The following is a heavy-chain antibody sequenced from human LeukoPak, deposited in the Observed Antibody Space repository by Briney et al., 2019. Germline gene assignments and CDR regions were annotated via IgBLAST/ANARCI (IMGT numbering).Heavy chain of an antibody. CDR3: ASSFIAYCSSASCYGAFDI. CDR2: IRYDGSNK. CDR1: GFTFSRYA. D-gene: IGHD2-2*01. Sequence: GGSLRLSCAASGFTFSRYAMYWVRQAPGKGLEWVAFIRYDGSNKYYADSVKGRFTISRDNSKNTLDLQMNSLRAEDTVVYYCASSFIAYCSSASCYGAFDIWGQGTMVTVSS. J-gene: IGHJ3*02. V-gene: IGHV3-30*02.